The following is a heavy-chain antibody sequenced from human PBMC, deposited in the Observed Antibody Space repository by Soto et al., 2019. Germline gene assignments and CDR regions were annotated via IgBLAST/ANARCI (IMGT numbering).Heavy chain of an antibody. CDR3: ARGPGNYGVYYFDY. D-gene: IGHD4-17*01. V-gene: IGHV4-59*01. CDR2: IYYSGST. Sequence: SETLSLTCTVSGGSISSYYWSLIRQPPGKGLEWIGYIYYSGSTNYHPSLKSRVTISVDTSKNQFSLKLSSVTAADTAVYYCARGPGNYGVYYFDYWGQGTLVTVSS. CDR1: GGSISSYY. J-gene: IGHJ4*02.